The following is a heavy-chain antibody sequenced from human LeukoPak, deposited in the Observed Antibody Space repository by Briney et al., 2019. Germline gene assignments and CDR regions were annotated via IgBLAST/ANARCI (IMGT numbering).Heavy chain of an antibody. CDR2: ISGSGGST. Sequence: PGGSLSLSCAASGFTFSSYAMRWVRQAAGKGVEWVSAISGSGGSTFYADSVKGQLTISRHNSENTLYLQMSSLRAEDTGVYYCAKEVEALGVEVWGSCGLYNWFDPWGQGTLVTAPS. CDR3: AKEVEALGVEVWGSCGLYNWFDP. D-gene: IGHD3-16*01. V-gene: IGHV3-23*01. CDR1: GFTFSSYA. J-gene: IGHJ5*01.